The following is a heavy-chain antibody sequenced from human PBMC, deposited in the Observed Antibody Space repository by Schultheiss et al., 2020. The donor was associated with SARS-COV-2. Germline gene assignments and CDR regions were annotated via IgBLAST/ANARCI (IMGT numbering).Heavy chain of an antibody. J-gene: IGHJ6*02. CDR2: ISGSGGST. V-gene: IGHV3-48*01. D-gene: IGHD4-17*01. CDR1: GFTFSSYS. Sequence: GGSLRLSCAASGFTFSSYSMNWVRQAPGKGLEWVSAISGSGGSTYYADSVKGRFTISRDNAKNSLYLQMNSLRAEDTAVYYCARDYGDYAFYGMDVWGQGTTVTVSS. CDR3: ARDYGDYAFYGMDV.